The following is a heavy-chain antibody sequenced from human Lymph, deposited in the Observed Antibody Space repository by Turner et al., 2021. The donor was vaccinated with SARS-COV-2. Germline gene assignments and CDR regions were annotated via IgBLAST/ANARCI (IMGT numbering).Heavy chain of an antibody. J-gene: IGHJ6*02. V-gene: IGHV1-8*02. CDR2: MNPNSGNT. D-gene: IGHD1-26*01. CDR1: GYTFTSYD. Sequence: QVQLVQSGAEVKKPGASVKVSCKAPGYTFTSYDINWVRQATGQGLEWMGWMNPNSGNTGYAQKFQGRVTMTRNTSIRTAYRERSSLRSEETAVYYCARGRYSGGGMDVWGQGTTVTVSS. CDR3: ARGRYSGGGMDV.